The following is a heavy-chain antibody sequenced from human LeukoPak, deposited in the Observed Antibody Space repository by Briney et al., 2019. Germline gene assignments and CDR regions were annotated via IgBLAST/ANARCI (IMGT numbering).Heavy chain of an antibody. V-gene: IGHV3-21*01. CDR1: GFTFSSYS. CDR2: ISSSSSYI. J-gene: IGHJ6*02. CDR3: ARDRRAFEGYGMDV. Sequence: PGGSLSLSCAASGFTFSSYSMNWVRQAPGKGLEWVSSISSSSSYIYYADSVKGRFTISRDNAKNSLYLQMNSRRAEDTAVYYCARDRRAFEGYGMDVWGQGTTVTVS. D-gene: IGHD2/OR15-2a*01.